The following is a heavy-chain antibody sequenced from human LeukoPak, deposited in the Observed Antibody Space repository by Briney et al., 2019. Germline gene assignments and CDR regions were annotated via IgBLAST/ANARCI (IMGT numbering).Heavy chain of an antibody. Sequence: SETLSLTCTVSGGSISSYYGSWIRQPAGKGLEWIGRIYTSGSTNYNPSLKSRVTMSVDTSKNQFSLKLSSVTAADTAVYYCARDRLSRRWFDPWGQGTLVTVSS. V-gene: IGHV4-4*07. CDR2: IYTSGST. J-gene: IGHJ5*02. D-gene: IGHD2-2*01. CDR1: GGSISSYY. CDR3: ARDRLSRRWFDP.